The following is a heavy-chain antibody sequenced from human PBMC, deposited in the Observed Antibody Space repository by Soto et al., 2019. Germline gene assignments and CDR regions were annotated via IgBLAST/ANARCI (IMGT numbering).Heavy chain of an antibody. V-gene: IGHV4-59*01. CDR2: LYYGRSA. CDR1: GDSISSYY. D-gene: IGHD2-15*01. CDR3: ARAAPRYCSGGSCCSGRDY. Sequence: SETLSLTCAVSGDSISSYYCMWIRQPPWKGLESIGYLYYGRSANYNPSLKSRVTLSVDTSTNQCSLTLSSMTAADTAVYYCARAAPRYCSGGSCCSGRDYWGQGTLVTVSS. J-gene: IGHJ4*02.